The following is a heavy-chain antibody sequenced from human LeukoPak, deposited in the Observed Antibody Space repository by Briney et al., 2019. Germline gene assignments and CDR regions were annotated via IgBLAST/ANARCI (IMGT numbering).Heavy chain of an antibody. Sequence: SETLSLTCTVSGGSISSYYWSWIRQPPGKGLEWIGYIYYSGSTNYNPSLKSRATISVDTSKNQFSLKLSSVTAADTAVYYCARLSSSSYFDYWGQGTLVTVSS. CDR3: ARLSSSSYFDY. CDR1: GGSISSYY. CDR2: IYYSGST. J-gene: IGHJ4*02. D-gene: IGHD6-6*01. V-gene: IGHV4-59*01.